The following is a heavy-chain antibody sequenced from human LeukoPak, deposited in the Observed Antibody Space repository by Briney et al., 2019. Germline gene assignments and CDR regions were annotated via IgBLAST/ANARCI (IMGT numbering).Heavy chain of an antibody. J-gene: IGHJ5*02. CDR2: ISGSGGST. CDR3: AKTLYDSSVIRRSNWFDP. V-gene: IGHV3-23*01. Sequence: PGGSLRLSCAASGFTFSSYAMSWVRQAPGKGLEWVSAISGSGGSTYYADSVKGRFTISRDNSKNTLYLQMNSLRAEDTAVYYCAKTLYDSSVIRRSNWFDPWGQGTLVTVSS. CDR1: GFTFSSYA. D-gene: IGHD3-22*01.